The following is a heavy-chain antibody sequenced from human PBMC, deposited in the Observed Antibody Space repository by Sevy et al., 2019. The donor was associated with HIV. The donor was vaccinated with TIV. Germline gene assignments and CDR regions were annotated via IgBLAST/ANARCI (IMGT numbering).Heavy chain of an antibody. CDR2: IYYSGST. V-gene: IGHV4-59*01. Sequence: SETLSLTCTVSGGSISSYYWSWIRQPPGKGLEWIGYIYYSGSTNYNPSLKSRVTISVDTSKNQFSLKLSSVTAADTAVYYCARDVYGFWSGYYGAGYGMDVWGQGTTVTVSS. CDR3: ARDVYGFWSGYYGAGYGMDV. J-gene: IGHJ6*02. D-gene: IGHD3-3*01. CDR1: GGSISSYY.